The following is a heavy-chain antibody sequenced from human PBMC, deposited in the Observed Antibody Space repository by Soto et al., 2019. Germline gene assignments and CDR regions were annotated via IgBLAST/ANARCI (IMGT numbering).Heavy chain of an antibody. CDR2: INPNSGGT. Sequence: ASVKVSFKASGYTFTGYYMHWVRQAPGQGLEWMGWINPNSGGTNYAQKFQGWVTMTRDTSISTAYMELSRLRSDDTAVYYCARESVRFLEWRYGMDVWGQGTTVTVSS. V-gene: IGHV1-2*04. CDR3: ARESVRFLEWRYGMDV. J-gene: IGHJ6*02. D-gene: IGHD3-3*01. CDR1: GYTFTGYY.